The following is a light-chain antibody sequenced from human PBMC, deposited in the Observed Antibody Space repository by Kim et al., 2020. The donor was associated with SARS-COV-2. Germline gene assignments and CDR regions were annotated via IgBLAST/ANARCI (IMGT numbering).Light chain of an antibody. Sequence: SASVGDRVTITCRASQGIVNLLAWYQQKPEKAPKLLISTASRLHSGVPSRFIGSGSGTEFTLTITSLQPEDFATYYCQQAHSFPLTFGGGTKLEI. V-gene: IGKV1-12*01. CDR1: QGIVNL. J-gene: IGKJ4*01. CDR3: QQAHSFPLT. CDR2: TAS.